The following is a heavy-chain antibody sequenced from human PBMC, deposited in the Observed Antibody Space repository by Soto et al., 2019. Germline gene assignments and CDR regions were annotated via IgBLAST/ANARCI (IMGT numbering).Heavy chain of an antibody. CDR3: ATGRSEVVPGAMDT. V-gene: IGHV4-4*07. J-gene: IGHJ5*02. D-gene: IGHD2-2*01. Sequence: SETLSLTCTVSGDSFSNYYCNWVRKSAGKGLEWIGRIYPTGSTTYNPSLKSRLTMSVDTSKNQFSLRLTSMTAAGTAVYYCATGRSEVVPGAMDTWGQGTLVTVSS. CDR2: IYPTGST. CDR1: GDSFSNYY.